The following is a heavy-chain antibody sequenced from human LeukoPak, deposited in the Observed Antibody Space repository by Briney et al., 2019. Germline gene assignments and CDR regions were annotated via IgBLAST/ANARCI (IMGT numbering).Heavy chain of an antibody. Sequence: SETLSLTCTVSGGSISSYYWSWIRQPPGKGVEWIGYIYYSGSTNYNPSLKSRVTISVDTSKNQFSLKLSSVTAADTAVYYCARHRTGEAYYDFWSGYDNWLDPWGQGTLVTVSS. J-gene: IGHJ5*02. CDR1: GGSISSYY. D-gene: IGHD3-3*01. CDR2: IYYSGST. V-gene: IGHV4-59*08. CDR3: ARHRTGEAYYDFWSGYDNWLDP.